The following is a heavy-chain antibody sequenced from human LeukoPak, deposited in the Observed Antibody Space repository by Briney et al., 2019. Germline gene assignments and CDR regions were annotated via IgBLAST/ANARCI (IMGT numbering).Heavy chain of an antibody. J-gene: IGHJ5*02. CDR2: IYYSGST. V-gene: IGHV4-59*01. Sequence: PSETLSLTCTVSGGSINSYYWSWIRQPPGKGLEWIGYIYYSGSTNYNPSLKSRVTISVDTSKNQFSLKLSSVTAADTAVYYCASTPEIYCSGGSCYSGWGWFDPWGQGSLVTVSS. D-gene: IGHD2-15*01. CDR3: ASTPEIYCSGGSCYSGWGWFDP. CDR1: GGSINSYY.